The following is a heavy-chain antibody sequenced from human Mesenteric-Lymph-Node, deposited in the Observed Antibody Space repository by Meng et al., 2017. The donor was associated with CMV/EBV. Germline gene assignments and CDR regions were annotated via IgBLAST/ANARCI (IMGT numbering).Heavy chain of an antibody. J-gene: IGHJ4*02. CDR2: IKQDGSEK. V-gene: IGHV3-7*01. CDR1: GFNLRTYW. Sequence: GESLKISCAASGFNLRTYWMTWIRQAPGKGLEWVASIKQDGSEKNFADSVRGRFTISRDNAKDSLYLEMNDLRVEDTAVYYCARDGAGTIDYWGQGTLVTVSS. D-gene: IGHD6-19*01. CDR3: ARDGAGTIDY.